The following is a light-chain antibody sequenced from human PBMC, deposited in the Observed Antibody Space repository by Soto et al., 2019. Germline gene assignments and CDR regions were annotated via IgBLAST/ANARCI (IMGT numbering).Light chain of an antibody. CDR2: DVS. Sequence: QSALTQPASVSGSPGQSITISCTGTSSDVGGYNYVSWYQQHPGKAPKLMIYDVSNRPSGVSNRFSGSKSGNTASLTISGLQAEDEADYYCSSYTSSRGVFGTGT. CDR3: SSYTSSRGV. CDR1: SSDVGGYNY. J-gene: IGLJ1*01. V-gene: IGLV2-14*01.